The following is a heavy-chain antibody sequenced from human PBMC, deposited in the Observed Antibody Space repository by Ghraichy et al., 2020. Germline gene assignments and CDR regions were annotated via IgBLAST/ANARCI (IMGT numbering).Heavy chain of an antibody. CDR2: ISSRGRAI. Sequence: GGSLRLSCAASGSMFRTYHMNWVRQAPGKGLEWLSYISSRGRAIYNADSVKGRFSISRDNAKNSLYLQMNSLRDEDTAVYYCAGDRGCGYGMDVWGRGTTVTVSS. V-gene: IGHV3-48*02. CDR3: AGDRGCGYGMDV. J-gene: IGHJ6*02. CDR1: GSMFRTYH. D-gene: IGHD3-10*01.